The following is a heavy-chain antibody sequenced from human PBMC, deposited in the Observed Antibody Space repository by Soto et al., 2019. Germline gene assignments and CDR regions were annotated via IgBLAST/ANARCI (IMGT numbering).Heavy chain of an antibody. D-gene: IGHD3-10*01. CDR1: GYTFTSYG. V-gene: IGHV1-18*01. Sequence: ASVKVSCKASGYTFTSYGISWVRQAPGQGLEWTGWISAYNGNTNYAQKLQGRVTMTTDTSTSTAYMELRSLRSDDTAVYYCARDLRDYYGSGSYSPGAFDIWGQGTMVTVSS. CDR3: ARDLRDYYGSGSYSPGAFDI. CDR2: ISAYNGNT. J-gene: IGHJ3*02.